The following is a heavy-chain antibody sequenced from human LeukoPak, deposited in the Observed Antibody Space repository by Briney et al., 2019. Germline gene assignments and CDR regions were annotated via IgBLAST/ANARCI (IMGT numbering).Heavy chain of an antibody. J-gene: IGHJ6*02. CDR2: ISWNSGSI. D-gene: IGHD3-10*01. CDR1: GFTFDDYA. V-gene: IGHV3-9*01. Sequence: GGSLRLSCAASGFTFDDYAMHWVRQAPGKGLEWVSGISWNSGSIGYADSVKGRFTISRDNAKNSLYLQMNSLRAEDTALYYCAKGAYGSGSYWDYYYGMDVWAKGPRSPSP. CDR3: AKGAYGSGSYWDYYYGMDV.